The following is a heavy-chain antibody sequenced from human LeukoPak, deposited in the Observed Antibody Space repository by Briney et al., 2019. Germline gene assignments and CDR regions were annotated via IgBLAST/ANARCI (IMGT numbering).Heavy chain of an antibody. CDR2: INPNSGGT. CDR1: GYTFTGYY. Sequence: GASVKVSCKASGYTFTGYYMHWVRQAPGQGLEWMGWINPNSGGTNYAQKFQGWVTMTRDTSISTAYMELSRLRSDDTAVYYCARGGLLWFGELPREPLGYWGQGTLVTVSS. D-gene: IGHD3-10*01. CDR3: ARGGLLWFGELPREPLGY. V-gene: IGHV1-2*04. J-gene: IGHJ4*02.